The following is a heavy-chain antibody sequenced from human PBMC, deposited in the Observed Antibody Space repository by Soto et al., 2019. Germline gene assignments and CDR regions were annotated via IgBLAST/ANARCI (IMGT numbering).Heavy chain of an antibody. CDR2: ISSSSSTI. CDR1: GFTFSSYS. J-gene: IGHJ6*03. Sequence: EVQLVETGGGLVQPGGSLRLSCVGSGFTFSSYSMNWVRQAPGKGLEWVSYISSSSSTIFYADSVKGRFAISRDNAKNSLYVQMNSLRAEDTAVYYCASAGNKHYYYYMDVWGKGTTVPVSS. D-gene: IGHD3-10*01. V-gene: IGHV3-48*01. CDR3: ASAGNKHYYYYMDV.